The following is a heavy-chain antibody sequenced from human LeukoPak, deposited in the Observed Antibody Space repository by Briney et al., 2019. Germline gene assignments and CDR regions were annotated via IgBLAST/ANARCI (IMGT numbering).Heavy chain of an antibody. CDR3: AKVSGVSIVVVTAPSDY. CDR1: GFTFSGHG. J-gene: IGHJ4*02. V-gene: IGHV3-23*01. Sequence: GGSLRLSCAASGFTFSGHGMNWVRQAPGKGLEWVSGITSSGATTYYTDSVKGRFTISRDNSKNTLYLQMNSLRAEDTAVYYCAKVSGVSIVVVTAPSDYWGQGTLVTVSS. CDR2: ITSSGATT. D-gene: IGHD2-21*02.